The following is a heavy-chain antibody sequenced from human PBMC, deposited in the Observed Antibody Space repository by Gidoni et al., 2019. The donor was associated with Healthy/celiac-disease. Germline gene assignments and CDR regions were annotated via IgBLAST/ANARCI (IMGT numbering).Heavy chain of an antibody. D-gene: IGHD5-18*01. CDR2: ISSSGSTI. CDR1: GFTFSAYH. CDR3: ATCSRGYSYGPVYYMDV. Sequence: QVQLVESGGGFVKPGGSLRLSCAASGFTFSAYHMSWIRQAPGKGLEWVSYISSSGSTIYYADSVKGRFTISRDNAKNSLYLQMNSLRAEDTAVYYCATCSRGYSYGPVYYMDVWGKGTTVTVSS. J-gene: IGHJ6*03. V-gene: IGHV3-11*01.